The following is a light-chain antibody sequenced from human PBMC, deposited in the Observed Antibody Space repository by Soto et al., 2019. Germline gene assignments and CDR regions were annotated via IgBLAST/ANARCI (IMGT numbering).Light chain of an antibody. Sequence: DIVMTQSPDSLAVSLGERATINCKSSQSILYSSNNRNYLAWYQQKPGQPPKLLIYWASTREFGVPDRFSGSGSGTDFTLTISSLQDEDVAVYFCQQYYTSPPTFGQGTKVEI. J-gene: IGKJ1*01. CDR1: QSILYSSNNRNY. V-gene: IGKV4-1*01. CDR2: WAS. CDR3: QQYYTSPPT.